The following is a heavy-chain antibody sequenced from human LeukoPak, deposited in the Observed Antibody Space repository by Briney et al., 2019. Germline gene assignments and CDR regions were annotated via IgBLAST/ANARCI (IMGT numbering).Heavy chain of an antibody. CDR3: AIGPAPFYYYYYLDI. D-gene: IGHD2-2*01. CDR1: GFTFSSYA. J-gene: IGHJ6*03. V-gene: IGHV3-30*04. CDR2: ISFDGSDI. Sequence: GGSLRLSSAASGFTFSSYALHWVRRAAGKGLKWVAIISFDGSDIYYSDSVKGRFTISRDNSKHTLYLQMNSLRAEDAAVYYCAIGPAPFYYYYYLDIWGNGTTVTVSS.